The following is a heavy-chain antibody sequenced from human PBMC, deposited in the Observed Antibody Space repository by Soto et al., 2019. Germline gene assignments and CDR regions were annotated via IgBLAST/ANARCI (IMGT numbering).Heavy chain of an antibody. CDR3: AKGNKGPVYYYMDV. CDR1: GFTFSSYA. J-gene: IGHJ6*03. CDR2: ISGSGGST. V-gene: IGHV3-23*01. Sequence: GGSLRLSCAASGFTFSSYAMSWVHQAPGKGLEWVSAISGSGGSTYYADSVKGRFTISRDNSKNTLYLQMNSLRAEDTAVYYCAKGNKGPVYYYMDVWGKGTTVTVSS.